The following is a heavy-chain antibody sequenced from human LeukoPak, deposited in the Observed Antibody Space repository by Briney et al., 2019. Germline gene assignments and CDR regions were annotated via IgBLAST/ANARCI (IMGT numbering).Heavy chain of an antibody. CDR3: ARGRGLGELAVASFDS. J-gene: IGHJ4*02. CDR2: LYSDGRSL. CDR1: GFNFTGYW. D-gene: IGHD6-19*01. Sequence: GGSLRLSCAGSGFNFTGYWMHWVRRAPGKGLEWISRLYSDGRSLTYADSVMGRFTISRDNAKNMLYLQMNSLRAEDTAVYYCARGRGLGELAVASFDSWGQGILVTVSS. V-gene: IGHV3-74*03.